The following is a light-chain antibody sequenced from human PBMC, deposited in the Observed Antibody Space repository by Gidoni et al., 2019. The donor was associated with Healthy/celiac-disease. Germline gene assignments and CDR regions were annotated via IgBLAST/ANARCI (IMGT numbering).Light chain of an antibody. CDR1: QSISSY. J-gene: IGKJ1*01. Sequence: DIQMTQSPSSLSASVGDRVTITCRASQSISSYLNWYQQTPGKAPKLLIYAASSLQSGVPSRFSGSGSGTDFTLTISSLQPEDFANYYCQQSYSTNWTFGQGTKVEIK. CDR2: AAS. V-gene: IGKV1-39*01. CDR3: QQSYSTNWT.